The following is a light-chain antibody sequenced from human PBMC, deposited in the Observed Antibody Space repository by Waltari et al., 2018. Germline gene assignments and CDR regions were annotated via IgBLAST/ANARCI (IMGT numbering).Light chain of an antibody. Sequence: SYELTQPPSVSVSPGQTASITCSGDILGNKYASWYQQKPGQSPLVVIYQDTKRPSEIPERFSGSKSADAATRTITGTYAMDETDYNCQALGTDAWVFGGGTKLTVL. CDR3: QALGTDAWV. CDR2: QDT. V-gene: IGLV3-1*01. J-gene: IGLJ3*02. CDR1: ILGNKY.